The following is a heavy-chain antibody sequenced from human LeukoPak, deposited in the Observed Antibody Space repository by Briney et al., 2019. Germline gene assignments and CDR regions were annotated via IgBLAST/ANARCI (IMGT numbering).Heavy chain of an antibody. CDR1: GGSISSYY. Sequence: KASETLSLTCTVSGGSISSYYWSWIRQPPGKGLEWIGYIYYSGSTNYNPSLKSRVTISVDTSKNQFSLKLSSVTAADTAVYYCARAPLGIFGVVEGFAYWGQGTLVTVSS. V-gene: IGHV4-59*01. CDR3: ARAPLGIFGVVEGFAY. J-gene: IGHJ4*02. D-gene: IGHD3-3*01. CDR2: IYYSGST.